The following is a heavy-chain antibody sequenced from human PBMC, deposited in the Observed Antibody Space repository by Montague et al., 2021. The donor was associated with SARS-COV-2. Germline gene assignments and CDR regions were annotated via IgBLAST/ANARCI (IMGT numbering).Heavy chain of an antibody. D-gene: IGHD3-10*01. CDR1: GGSIGSYY. CDR3: ARDDIVLQGVTKGMDV. CDR2: MYYSGST. Sequence: SETLSLTCSVSGGSIGSYYWSWIRQPPGKGLEWIGNMYYSGSTYYNPSLKSRVTISIDTSKNQFSLRLSSVTAADTAVYYCARDDIVLQGVTKGMDVWGQGTTVTVSS. J-gene: IGHJ6*02. V-gene: IGHV4-59*12.